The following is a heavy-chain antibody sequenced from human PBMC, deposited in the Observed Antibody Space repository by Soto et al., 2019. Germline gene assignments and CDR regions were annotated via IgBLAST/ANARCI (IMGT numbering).Heavy chain of an antibody. J-gene: IGHJ6*02. D-gene: IGHD2-2*01. V-gene: IGHV1-2*04. Sequence: QVQLVQSGAEVKKPGASVKVSCKASGYTFTGYYMHWVRQAPGQGLEWMGWINPNSGGTNYAQKFQGWVTMTRDTSISTAYMELSRLRSDDMAVYYCARAEDIVLVPYAWDYYYGMDVWGQGTTVTVSS. CDR2: INPNSGGT. CDR1: GYTFTGYY. CDR3: ARAEDIVLVPYAWDYYYGMDV.